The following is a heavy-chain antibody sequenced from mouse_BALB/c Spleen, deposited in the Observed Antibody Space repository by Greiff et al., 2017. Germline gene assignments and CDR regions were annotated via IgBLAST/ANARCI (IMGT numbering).Heavy chain of an antibody. V-gene: IGHV2-9*02. J-gene: IGHJ2*01. CDR1: GFSLTSYG. CDR2: IWAGGST. D-gene: IGHD2-4*01. CDR3: ARDHDSCFDY. Sequence: VQRVESGPGLVAPSQSLSITCTVSGFSLTSYGVHWVRQPPGKGLEWLGVIWAGGSTNYNSALMSRLSISKDNSKSQVFLKMNSLQTDDTAMYYCARDHDSCFDYWGQGTTLTVSS.